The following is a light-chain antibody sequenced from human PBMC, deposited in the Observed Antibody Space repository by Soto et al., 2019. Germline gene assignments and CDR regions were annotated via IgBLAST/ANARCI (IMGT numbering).Light chain of an antibody. CDR3: QQRSNSPQT. CDR2: GAS. Sequence: ILMTPSPSTISVSPRARAPLSCRARQRISSNLAWYQQKPGQAPRLLIYGASTRATGIPDRFSGSGSGTEFTLTISSLQSEDFAVYYCQQRSNSPQTFGQGTKVDIK. J-gene: IGKJ1*01. V-gene: IGKV3-15*01. CDR1: QRISSN.